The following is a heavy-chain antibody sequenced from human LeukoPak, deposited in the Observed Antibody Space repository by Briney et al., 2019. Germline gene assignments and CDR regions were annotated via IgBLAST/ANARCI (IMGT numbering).Heavy chain of an antibody. Sequence: GSLRLSCAASGFTFSDYYMSWIRQPPGKGLEWIGSIYYSGSTYYNPSLKSRVTISVDTSKNQFSLKLSSVTAADTAVYYCAREQPCSSTSCYGSPYYFDYWGQGTLVTVSS. CDR1: GFTFSDYY. CDR3: AREQPCSSTSCYGSPYYFDY. V-gene: IGHV4-38-2*02. D-gene: IGHD2-2*01. CDR2: IYYSGST. J-gene: IGHJ4*02.